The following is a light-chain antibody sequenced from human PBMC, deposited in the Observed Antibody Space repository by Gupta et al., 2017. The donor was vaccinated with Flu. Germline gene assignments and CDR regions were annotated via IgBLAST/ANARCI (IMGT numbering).Light chain of an antibody. Sequence: QSALTQPPSASGSPGQSVTISCTGTSSDVGAYRFVSWYQQHPGKAPKLMIYEVNKRPAGVPDRFSGSKSGNTASLTVSGLQAEDEGDYYCSSYADSNIYVFGTGTKVTVL. CDR2: EVN. V-gene: IGLV2-8*01. J-gene: IGLJ1*01. CDR1: SSDVGAYRF. CDR3: SSYADSNIYV.